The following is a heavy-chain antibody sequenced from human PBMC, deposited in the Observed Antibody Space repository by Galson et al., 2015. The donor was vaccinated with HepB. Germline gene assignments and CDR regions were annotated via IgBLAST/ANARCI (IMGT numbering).Heavy chain of an antibody. V-gene: IGHV3-7*03. CDR1: GFTFTNFW. D-gene: IGHD2-2*01. CDR3: ARDRYCSSTSCYSDY. J-gene: IGHJ4*02. CDR2: IKQDGSEK. Sequence: SLRLSCAASGFTFTNFWMSWVRQAPGKGLGWVANIKQDGSEKDYVDSVKGRFTISRDNAKNSLSLQMNSLRAEDTAVYYCARDRYCSSTSCYSDYWGQGTLATVSS.